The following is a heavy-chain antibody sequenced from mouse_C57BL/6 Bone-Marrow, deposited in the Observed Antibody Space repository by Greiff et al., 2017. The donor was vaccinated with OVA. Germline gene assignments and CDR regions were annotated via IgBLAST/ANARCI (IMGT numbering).Heavy chain of an antibody. CDR3: SRRGALRSWFAY. J-gene: IGHJ3*01. V-gene: IGHV5-12*01. D-gene: IGHD1-2*01. CDR1: GFTFSAYY. CDR2: ISNGGGST. Sequence: EVKLVESGGGLVQPGGSLKLSCAASGFTFSAYYMYWVRQTPAQRLEWVAYISNGGGSTYYPDNVKGRFTISRDNAKNTLNLQRSRLKSEDTAMFYWSRRGALRSWFAYWGQGTLVTVSA.